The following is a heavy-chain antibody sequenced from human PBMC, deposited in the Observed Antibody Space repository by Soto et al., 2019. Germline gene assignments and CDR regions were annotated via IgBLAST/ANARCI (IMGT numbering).Heavy chain of an antibody. CDR3: ASYDILTGYPIRYFDY. J-gene: IGHJ4*02. V-gene: IGHV1-24*01. CDR2: FDPEDGET. Sequence: ASVKVSCKVSGYTLTELSMHWVRQAPGKGLEWMGGFDPEDGETIYAQKFQGRVTMTEDTSTDTAYMELSSLRSEDTAVYYCASYDILTGYPIRYFDYWGQGTLVTVSS. D-gene: IGHD3-9*01. CDR1: GYTLTELS.